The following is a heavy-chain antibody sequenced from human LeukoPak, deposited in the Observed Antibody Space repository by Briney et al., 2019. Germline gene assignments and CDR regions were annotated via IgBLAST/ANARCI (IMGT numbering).Heavy chain of an antibody. CDR1: GFTFSSYG. Sequence: PGGSLRLSCAASGFTFSSYGMHWVRQAPGKGLEWVAVIWYDGSNKYYADSVKGRFTISRDNSKNTLYLQMNSLRAEDTAVYYCAREGDYYDSSSYYFAAFDIWGQGTMVTVSS. V-gene: IGHV3-33*01. CDR2: IWYDGSNK. D-gene: IGHD3-22*01. J-gene: IGHJ3*02. CDR3: AREGDYYDSSSYYFAAFDI.